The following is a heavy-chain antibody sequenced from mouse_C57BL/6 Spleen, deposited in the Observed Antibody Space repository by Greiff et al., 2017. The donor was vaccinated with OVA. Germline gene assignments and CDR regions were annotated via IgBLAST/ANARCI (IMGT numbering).Heavy chain of an antibody. CDR3: ARVNSSGHLYAMDY. CDR1: GYTFTSYG. CDR2: IYPRSGNT. V-gene: IGHV1-81*01. J-gene: IGHJ4*01. Sequence: QVQLQQSGAELARPGASVKLSCKASGYTFTSYGISWVKQRTGQGLEWIGEIYPRSGNTYYNEKFKGKATLTAYKSSSTAYMELRSLTSEDSAVYFCARVNSSGHLYAMDYWGQGTSVTVSS. D-gene: IGHD3-2*02.